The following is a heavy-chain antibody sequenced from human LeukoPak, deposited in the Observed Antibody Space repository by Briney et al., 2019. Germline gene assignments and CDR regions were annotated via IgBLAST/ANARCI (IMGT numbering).Heavy chain of an antibody. V-gene: IGHV4-59*01. D-gene: IGHD3-3*01. CDR3: ARGVPEYYDFWSGYFYYFDY. CDR2: IYYSGST. J-gene: IGHJ4*02. CDR1: GXSISSYY. Sequence: SETLSLTCTVSGXSISSYYRSWIRQPPGKGLESIEYIYYSGSTNYNPSLKSRVTISVDTSKNQFSLKLTSVTAADTAVYYCARGVPEYYDFWSGYFYYFDYWGQGTLVTVSS.